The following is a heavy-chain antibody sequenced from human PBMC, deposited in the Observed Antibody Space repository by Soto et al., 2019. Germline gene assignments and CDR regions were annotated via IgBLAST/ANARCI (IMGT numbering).Heavy chain of an antibody. CDR1: GGSFCGYY. CDR3: ASSQGSSSYNWFDP. CDR2: INHSGST. Sequence: SETLSLTCAVYGGSFCGYYLSWIRQPPGKGLEWIGEINHSGSTNYNPSLKSRVTISVDTSKNQFSLKLSSVTAADTAVYYCASSQGSSSYNWFDPWGQGTLVTV. V-gene: IGHV4-34*01. D-gene: IGHD6-6*01. J-gene: IGHJ5*02.